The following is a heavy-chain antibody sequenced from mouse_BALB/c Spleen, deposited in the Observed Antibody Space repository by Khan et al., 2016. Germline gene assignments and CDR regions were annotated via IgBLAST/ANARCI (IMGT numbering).Heavy chain of an antibody. J-gene: IGHJ3*01. Sequence: QIQLVQSGPELVRPGVSVKISCKGSGYIFTDYAMHWVKQSHAKSLEWIGVIDTYSGNANYNQKFKGKATMTVDKSSSTVYMELARLTSEDSAIYYCVREVPPSWFAYWGQGTLVTVSA. CDR2: IDTYSGNA. CDR1: GYIFTDYA. V-gene: IGHV1S137*01. CDR3: VREVPPSWFAY.